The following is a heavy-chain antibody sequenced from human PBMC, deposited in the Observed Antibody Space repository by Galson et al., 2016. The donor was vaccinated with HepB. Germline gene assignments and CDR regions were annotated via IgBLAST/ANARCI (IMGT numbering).Heavy chain of an antibody. CDR3: ATATGWYGFGSFDI. J-gene: IGHJ3*02. Sequence: SLRLSCAASGFTVSSNYMSWVRQAPGKGLEWISIIYSGGSTYYADSVKGRFTVSSDNSKNTLYLQMNSLRAEDTAVYYCATATGWYGFGSFDIWGQGTLVTVSS. CDR1: GFTVSSNY. V-gene: IGHV3-53*01. D-gene: IGHD6-19*01. CDR2: IYSGGST.